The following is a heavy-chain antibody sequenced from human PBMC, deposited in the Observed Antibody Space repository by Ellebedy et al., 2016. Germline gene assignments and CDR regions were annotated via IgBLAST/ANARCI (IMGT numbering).Heavy chain of an antibody. V-gene: IGHV4-59*04. CDR2: IYSSEGA. D-gene: IGHD6-6*01. CDR3: AREGPSLVAPSALDL. Sequence: SETLSLTCSVSGASIKNDYWSWIRQSPGKGLEWIGYIYSSEGAFYNPSLRSRVTKSLDTSKNQFSLKLSSVTAADTAVYYCAREGPSLVAPSALDLWGQGTLVTVSS. J-gene: IGHJ5*02. CDR1: GASIKNDY.